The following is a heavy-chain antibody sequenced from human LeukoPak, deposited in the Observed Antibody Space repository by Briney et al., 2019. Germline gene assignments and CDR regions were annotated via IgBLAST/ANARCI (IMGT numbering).Heavy chain of an antibody. J-gene: IGHJ4*02. CDR1: GFKFTTFA. V-gene: IGHV3-23*01. D-gene: IGHD2-8*01. CDR3: AKAPDFTDTKHELDY. CDR2: ITGSGYYT. Sequence: GGSLRLSCAASGFKFTTFAMTWARQAPGKGLEWVSTITGSGYYTYYADSVKGRFTVSRGNSKNTLYLHMNSLRAEDTALYYCAKAPDFTDTKHELDYWGQGTLVTVSS.